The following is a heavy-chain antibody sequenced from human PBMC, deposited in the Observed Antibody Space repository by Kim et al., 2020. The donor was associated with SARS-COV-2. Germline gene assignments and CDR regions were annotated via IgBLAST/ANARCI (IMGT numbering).Heavy chain of an antibody. CDR3: VTMTTVTTLDY. V-gene: IGHV4-61*01. J-gene: IGHJ4*02. Sequence: SETLSLTCTVSGGSVSSGSYYWSWIRQPPGKGLEWIGYIYYSGSTNYNPSLKSRVTISVDTSKNQFSLKLSSVTAADTAVYYCVTMTTVTTLDYWGQGTLVTVSS. CDR1: GGSVSSGSYY. D-gene: IGHD4-17*01. CDR2: IYYSGST.